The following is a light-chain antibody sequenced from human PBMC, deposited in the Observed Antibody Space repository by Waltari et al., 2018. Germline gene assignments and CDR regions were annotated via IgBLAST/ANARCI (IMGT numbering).Light chain of an antibody. CDR3: QQADSFPPLT. J-gene: IGKJ4*01. V-gene: IGKV1-12*01. CDR1: QDIKTW. CDR2: AAS. Sequence: DIQMTQSPSSVSASLENRVTITCRPSQDIKTWLAWYQHKPGKAPKLLVSAASSFQSGGPSRFSGSGSGTDFTLTISNLQPEDFATYYCQQADSFPPLTFVGGTKVEIK.